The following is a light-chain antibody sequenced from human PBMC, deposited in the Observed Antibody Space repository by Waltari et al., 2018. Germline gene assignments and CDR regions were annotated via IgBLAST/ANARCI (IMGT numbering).Light chain of an antibody. Sequence: QSALTQPPSASGSPGQSVTLSCTATSPAVGVSHLVTWNQQHPGKAPKLMIYEVSKRPSGVPDRFSGSKSGNTASLTVSGLQAEDEADYYCSSYAGSDNLVFGGGTKLTVL. CDR2: EVS. J-gene: IGLJ2*01. V-gene: IGLV2-8*01. CDR1: SPAVGVSHL. CDR3: SSYAGSDNLV.